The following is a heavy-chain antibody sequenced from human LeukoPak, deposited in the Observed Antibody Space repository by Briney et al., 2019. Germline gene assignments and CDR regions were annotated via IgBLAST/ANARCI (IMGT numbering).Heavy chain of an antibody. J-gene: IGHJ4*02. CDR3: ASLYYGDYDY. D-gene: IGHD4-17*01. CDR2: IRYDGSNK. Sequence: GGSLRLSCAASGFTFSSYGMHWVRQAPGKGLEWVAFIRYDGSNKYYADSVKGRFTISRDNSKNTLYLQMNSLRAKDTAVYYCASLYYGDYDYWGQGTLVTVSS. CDR1: GFTFSSYG. V-gene: IGHV3-30*02.